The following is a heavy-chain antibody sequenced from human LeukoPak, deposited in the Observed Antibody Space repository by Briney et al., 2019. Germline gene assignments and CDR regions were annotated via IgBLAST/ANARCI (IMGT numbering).Heavy chain of an antibody. CDR3: ARDSGSYLLPFDY. Sequence: PSETLSLTCAVYGGSFSGYYWSWIRQPPGKGLEWIGSVYHSGSSSYNASLKSRVTFSVDTSKNQFSLSLTSVTAADTAVYYCARDSGSYLLPFDYWGQGILVTVSS. CDR2: VYHSGSS. D-gene: IGHD1-26*01. CDR1: GGSFSGYY. J-gene: IGHJ4*02. V-gene: IGHV4-34*01.